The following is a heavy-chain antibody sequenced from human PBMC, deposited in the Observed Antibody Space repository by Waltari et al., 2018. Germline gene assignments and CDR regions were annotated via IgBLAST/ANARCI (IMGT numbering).Heavy chain of an antibody. Sequence: QVHVVESGGCVVQPGGSLRLSCAASGFTLGHSGMHWVRQAPGKGLEWVAVIQYDGSIKNYADSVKGRFTISRENSKNTLYLEMKSLRAEDTAVYYCAREYSRICFHALDGWGQGTAVTVSS. J-gene: IGHJ6*02. CDR1: GFTLGHSG. CDR2: IQYDGSIK. V-gene: IGHV3-33*05. CDR3: AREYSRICFHALDG. D-gene: IGHD6-13*01.